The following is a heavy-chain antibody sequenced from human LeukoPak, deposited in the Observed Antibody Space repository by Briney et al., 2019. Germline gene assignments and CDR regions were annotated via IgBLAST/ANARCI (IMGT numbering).Heavy chain of an antibody. D-gene: IGHD3-16*01. CDR2: ISAYNGNT. V-gene: IGHV1-18*01. CDR1: GYTFTSYG. J-gene: IGHJ4*02. CDR3: SVWALVDDY. Sequence: ASVKVSCKASGYTFTSYGISWVRQAPGQGLEWMGWISAYNGNTNYAQKLQGRVTMTRNTSISTAYMELSSLRSEDTAVYYCSVWALVDDYWGQGTLVTVSS.